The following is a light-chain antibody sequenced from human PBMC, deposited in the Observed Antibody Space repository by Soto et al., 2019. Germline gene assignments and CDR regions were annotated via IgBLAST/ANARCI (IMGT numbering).Light chain of an antibody. CDR3: QQRSNWPRFT. CDR2: GAS. V-gene: IGKV3-15*01. Sequence: EIVMTQSPATLSVSPGERATLSCRASQSVRSKLAWYQQKPGQAPSLLIFGASTRATGIPARFSGSGSGTDFTLTISSLEPEDFAVYYCQQRSNWPRFTFGPGTKVDIK. J-gene: IGKJ3*01. CDR1: QSVRSK.